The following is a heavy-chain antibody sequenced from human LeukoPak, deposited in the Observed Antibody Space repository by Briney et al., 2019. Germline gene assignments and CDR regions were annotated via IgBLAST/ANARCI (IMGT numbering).Heavy chain of an antibody. CDR3: ARHIGYCSSTSCSNFDY. D-gene: IGHD2-2*03. V-gene: IGHV4-39*01. J-gene: IGHJ4*02. Sequence: SETLSLTCTVSGGSISSSSYYWGWIRQPPGKGLEWIGSIYYSGSTYYNPSLKSRVTISVDTSKNQFSLKLSSVTAADTAVYYCARHIGYCSSTSCSNFDYWGQGTLVTVS. CDR1: GGSISSSSYY. CDR2: IYYSGST.